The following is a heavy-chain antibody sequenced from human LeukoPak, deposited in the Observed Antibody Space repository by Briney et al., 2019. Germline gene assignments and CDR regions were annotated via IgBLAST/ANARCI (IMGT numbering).Heavy chain of an antibody. CDR2: IYYSGST. J-gene: IGHJ4*02. CDR3: ARSNQLWPDY. D-gene: IGHD5-18*01. V-gene: IGHV4-31*03. CDR1: GGSISSGGYY. Sequence: SQTLSITCTVSGGSISSGGYYWSWIRQHPGKGLEWIGYIYYSGSTYYNPSLKSRVTISVDTSKNQFSLKLSSVTAADTAVYYCARSNQLWPDYWGQGTLVTVSS.